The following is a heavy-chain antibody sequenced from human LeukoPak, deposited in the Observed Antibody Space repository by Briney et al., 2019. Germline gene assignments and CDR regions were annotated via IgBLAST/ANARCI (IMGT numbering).Heavy chain of an antibody. V-gene: IGHV3-23*01. D-gene: IGHD1-1*01. Sequence: PGGSLRLSCAASGFTFSSYAMSLVRQAAGKGLEWVSAISGTGGSTNYADSVEGRFTISRDNSKNTLYLQMNSLRAEDTAVYYCAKEVPNNYYYYYGMDVWGQGTTVTVSS. CDR2: ISGTGGST. J-gene: IGHJ6*02. CDR1: GFTFSSYA. CDR3: AKEVPNNYYYYYGMDV.